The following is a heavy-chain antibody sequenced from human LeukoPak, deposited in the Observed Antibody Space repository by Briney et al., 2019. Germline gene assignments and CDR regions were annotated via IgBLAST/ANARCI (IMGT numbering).Heavy chain of an antibody. J-gene: IGHJ6*03. Sequence: SQTLSLTCTVSGGSISSGSYYWSWIRQPAGKGLEWIGRIYTSGSTYYNPSLKSRVTISVDTSKNQFSLKLSSVTAADTAVYYCARGSRITVTNGYYYYMDVWGKGTTVTVSS. D-gene: IGHD4-17*01. V-gene: IGHV4-61*02. CDR1: GGSISSGSYY. CDR2: IYTSGST. CDR3: ARGSRITVTNGYYYYMDV.